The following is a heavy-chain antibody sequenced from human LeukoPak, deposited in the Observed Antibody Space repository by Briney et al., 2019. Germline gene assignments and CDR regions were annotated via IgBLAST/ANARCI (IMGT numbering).Heavy chain of an antibody. Sequence: PSETLSLTCTVSGGSISSYYWSWIRQPPGKGLEWIGYIYYSESTNYNPSLKSRVTISVDTSKNQFSLKLSSVTAADTAVYYCAGGARPSKIAARPQGAFDIWGQGTMVTVSS. J-gene: IGHJ3*02. CDR2: IYYSEST. CDR1: GGSISSYY. CDR3: AGGARPSKIAARPQGAFDI. V-gene: IGHV4-59*01. D-gene: IGHD6-6*01.